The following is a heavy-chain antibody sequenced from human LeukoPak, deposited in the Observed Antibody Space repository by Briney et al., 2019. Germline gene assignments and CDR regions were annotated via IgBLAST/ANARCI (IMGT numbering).Heavy chain of an antibody. CDR3: SRDPHYYDNSGYYYVFDAFDI. Sequence: GGSLRLSCTASGFTFGDYAMGWVRQAPGKGLEWVGFIRSKAYGGTTQYAASVEGRFTISRDDSKSIAYLQMNSLKTEDTAVYYCSRDPHYYDNSGYYYVFDAFDIWGQGTMVTVSS. CDR2: IRSKAYGGTT. D-gene: IGHD3-22*01. J-gene: IGHJ3*02. CDR1: GFTFGDYA. V-gene: IGHV3-49*04.